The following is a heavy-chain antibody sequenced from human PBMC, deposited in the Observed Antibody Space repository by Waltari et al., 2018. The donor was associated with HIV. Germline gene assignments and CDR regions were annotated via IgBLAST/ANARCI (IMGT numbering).Heavy chain of an antibody. J-gene: IGHJ3*02. CDR3: ARTGSSSAPDAFDI. D-gene: IGHD6-13*01. V-gene: IGHV3-33*01. CDR1: GFTFSSYG. CDR2: RWYDGSNK. Sequence: QVQLVESGGGVVQPGRSLRLSCAASGFTFSSYGMHWVRQAPGKGLEWVAVRWYDGSNKYYADSVKGRFTISRDNSKNTLYLQMNSLRAEDTAVYYCARTGSSSAPDAFDIWGQGTMVTVSS.